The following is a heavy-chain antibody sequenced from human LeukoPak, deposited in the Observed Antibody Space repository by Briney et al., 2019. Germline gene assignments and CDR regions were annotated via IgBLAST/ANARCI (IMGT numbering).Heavy chain of an antibody. CDR2: INWNGGST. CDR3: VKTYCSITRCSPGFDS. J-gene: IGHJ4*02. V-gene: IGHV3-20*04. Sequence: GGSLRLSCAASGFTFDDYGMSWVRQAPGKGLEWVSGINWNGGSTGYADSVKGRFTISRDNSENALSLQMNSLRAEDTAVYYCVKTYCSITRCSPGFDSWGQGTLVTVSS. D-gene: IGHD3-10*01. CDR1: GFTFDDYG.